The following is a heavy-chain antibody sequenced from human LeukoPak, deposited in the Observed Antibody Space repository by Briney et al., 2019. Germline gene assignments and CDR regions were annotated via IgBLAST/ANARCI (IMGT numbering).Heavy chain of an antibody. CDR1: GGSISSYY. J-gene: IGHJ4*02. D-gene: IGHD3/OR15-3a*01. Sequence: PSETLSLTCTVSGGSISSYYWSRIRQPPGKGLEWIGYIYYSGSTNYNPSLKSRVTISVDTSKNQFSLKLNSVTAADTAVYYCARSHSVWTSFDYWGQGTLVTVSS. CDR2: IYYSGST. V-gene: IGHV4-59*01. CDR3: ARSHSVWTSFDY.